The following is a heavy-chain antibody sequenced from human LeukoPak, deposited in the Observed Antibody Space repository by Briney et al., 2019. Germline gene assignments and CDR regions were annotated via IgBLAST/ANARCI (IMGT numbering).Heavy chain of an antibody. V-gene: IGHV3-23*01. CDR1: GFTFSSYA. D-gene: IGHD3-22*01. CDR3: ARAGSSGYCYFDY. J-gene: IGHJ4*02. CDR2: ISGNGGNT. Sequence: GGSLRLSCAASGFTFSSYAMTWVRQAPGRGLEWVSAISGNGGNTYYADSVKGRFTISRDNSKNTLYLQMNSLRAEDTAVYYCARAGSSGYCYFDYWGQGTLVSVSS.